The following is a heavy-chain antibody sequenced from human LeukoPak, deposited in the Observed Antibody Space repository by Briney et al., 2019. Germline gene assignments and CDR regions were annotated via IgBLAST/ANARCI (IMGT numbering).Heavy chain of an antibody. J-gene: IGHJ4*02. CDR3: VKDLSYETSGSFFDF. D-gene: IGHD3-22*01. CDR1: GFIFEDYT. CDR2: ISWDGTT. Sequence: GGSLRLSCAASGFIFEDYTMHWARQAPGKTLEWVSLISWDGTTYYADSVKGRFTISRDNSKDSLYLQMDTLRSEDTAFYYCVKDLSYETSGSFFDFWGQGTLVTVS. V-gene: IGHV3-43*01.